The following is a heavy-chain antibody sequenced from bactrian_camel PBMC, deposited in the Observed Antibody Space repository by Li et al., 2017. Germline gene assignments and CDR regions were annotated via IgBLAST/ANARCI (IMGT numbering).Heavy chain of an antibody. CDR3: AARRGGGTSCGRWDEYNF. CDR2: IDRDGTT. D-gene: IGHD7*01. J-gene: IGHJ4*01. Sequence: DVQLVESGGGSVQAGGSVTLSCVASGYVGNSISMGWFRQYPGKEREGVAQIDRDGTTRYDDSVLGRFIISKSNGGTTLSLQMNSLKPEGTAMYHCAARRGGGTSCGRWDEYNFWGQGTQVTVS. CDR1: GYVGNSIS. V-gene: IGHV3S59*01.